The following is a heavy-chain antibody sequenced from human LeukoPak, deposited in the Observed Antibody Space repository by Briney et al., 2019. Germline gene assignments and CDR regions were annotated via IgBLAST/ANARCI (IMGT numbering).Heavy chain of an antibody. Sequence: ASVKVSCKASGGTFSSYATSWVRQAPGQGLEWMGGIIPIFGTANYAQKFQGRVTITADKSTSTAYMELSSLRSEDTAVYYCARGDGSGWDFDYWGQGTLVTVSS. CDR2: IIPIFGTA. D-gene: IGHD6-19*01. J-gene: IGHJ4*02. V-gene: IGHV1-69*06. CDR3: ARGDGSGWDFDY. CDR1: GGTFSSYA.